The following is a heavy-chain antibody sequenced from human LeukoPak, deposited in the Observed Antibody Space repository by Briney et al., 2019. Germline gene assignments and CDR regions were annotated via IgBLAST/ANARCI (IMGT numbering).Heavy chain of an antibody. CDR3: ARVFYDSSGYWVSRKYYFDY. Sequence: ASVKVSCKASGYTFTGYYMHWVRQAPGQGLEWMGWINPNSGGTNYAQKFQGRVTMTRDTSIGTAYMELSRLRSDDTAVYYCARVFYDSSGYWVSRKYYFDYWGQGTLVTVSS. CDR1: GYTFTGYY. J-gene: IGHJ4*02. D-gene: IGHD3-22*01. V-gene: IGHV1-2*02. CDR2: INPNSGGT.